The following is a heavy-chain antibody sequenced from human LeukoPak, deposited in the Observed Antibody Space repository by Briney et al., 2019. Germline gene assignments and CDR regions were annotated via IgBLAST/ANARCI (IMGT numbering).Heavy chain of an antibody. D-gene: IGHD3-10*01. V-gene: IGHV1-18*01. J-gene: IGHJ3*02. CDR1: GYTFTSYG. Sequence: ASVKVSCKASGYTFTSYGISWVRQAPGQGLEWMGWISAYNGNTNYAQKLQGRVTMTTDTSTSTAYMELRSLRSDDTAVYYCARVPMARGVRKDFDIWGQGTMVTVSS. CDR2: ISAYNGNT. CDR3: ARVPMARGVRKDFDI.